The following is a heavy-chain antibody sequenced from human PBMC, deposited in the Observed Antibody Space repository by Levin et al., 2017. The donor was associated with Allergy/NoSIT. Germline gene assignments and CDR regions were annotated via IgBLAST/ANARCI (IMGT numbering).Heavy chain of an antibody. D-gene: IGHD5-24*01. CDR3: ARGQERRFDY. CDR2: INHSGST. Sequence: PSETLSLTCAVYGGSFSGYYWSWIRQPPGKGLEWIGEINHSGSTNYNPSLKSRVTISVDTSKNQFSLKLSSVTAADTAVYYCARGQERRFDYWGQGTLVTVSS. V-gene: IGHV4-34*01. J-gene: IGHJ4*02. CDR1: GGSFSGYY.